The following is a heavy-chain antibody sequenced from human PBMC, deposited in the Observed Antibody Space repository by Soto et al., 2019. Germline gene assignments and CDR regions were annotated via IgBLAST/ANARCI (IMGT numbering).Heavy chain of an antibody. CDR3: ARDLVVTAADRDNWFDP. CDR1: GGSVSSGSYY. D-gene: IGHD2-2*01. Sequence: QVQLQESGPGLVKPSETLSLTCTVSGGSVSSGSYYWSWIRQPPGKGLEWIGYIYYSGSTNYNPSLKSRGTISVDTSKNPFSLKLSCVTAADTAVYYCARDLVVTAADRDNWFDPWGQGTLVTVSS. J-gene: IGHJ5*02. V-gene: IGHV4-61*01. CDR2: IYYSGST.